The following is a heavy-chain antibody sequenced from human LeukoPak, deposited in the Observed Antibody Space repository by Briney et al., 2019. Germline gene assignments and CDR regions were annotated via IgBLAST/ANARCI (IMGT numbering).Heavy chain of an antibody. J-gene: IGHJ4*02. CDR2: VIPIFGTA. Sequence: SVKVSCKASGGTFSSYAISWVRQAPGQGLEWMGRVIPIFGTANYAQKFQGRVTITTDESTSTAYMELSSLRSEDTAVYYCARTGALMVYATDQFDYWGQGTLVTVSS. CDR3: ARTGALMVYATDQFDY. CDR1: GGTFSSYA. D-gene: IGHD2-8*01. V-gene: IGHV1-69*05.